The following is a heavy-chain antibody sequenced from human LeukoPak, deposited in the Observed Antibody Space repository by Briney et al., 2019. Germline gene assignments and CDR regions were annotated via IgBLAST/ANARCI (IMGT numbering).Heavy chain of an antibody. CDR2: ISHSGST. CDR3: ARGEPKGAIAVANSGYYFDY. CDR1: GGSFSGYY. V-gene: IGHV4-34*01. D-gene: IGHD6-19*01. Sequence: SETLSLTCAVYGGSFSGYYWSWIRQPPGKGLEWIGEISHSGSTNYNPSLKSRVTISVDTSKNQFSLKLSSVTAADTAVYYCARGEPKGAIAVANSGYYFDYWGQGTLVTVSS. J-gene: IGHJ4*02.